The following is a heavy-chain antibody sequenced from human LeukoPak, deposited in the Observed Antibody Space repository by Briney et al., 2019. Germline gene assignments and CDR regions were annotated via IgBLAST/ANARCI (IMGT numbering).Heavy chain of an antibody. D-gene: IGHD3-9*01. CDR3: ARVATGWGVDYFDY. J-gene: IGHJ4*02. V-gene: IGHV3-53*01. Sequence: GGSLRLSCAASGFTVSSNYMSWVRQAPGKGLEWVSVIYSGGSTYYADSVKGRFTISRDNSKNTLYLQMSSLRAEDTAVYYCARVATGWGVDYFDYWGQGTLVTVSS. CDR2: IYSGGST. CDR1: GFTVSSNY.